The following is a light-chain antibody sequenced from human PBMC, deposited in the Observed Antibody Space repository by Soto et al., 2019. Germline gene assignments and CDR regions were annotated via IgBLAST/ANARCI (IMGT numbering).Light chain of an antibody. Sequence: EIVLTQSPATLSLSPGERATLSCRASQSVSSYLAWYQQKPGQAPRLLIYDASNRATGIPARFSGNGSGTDFTLTISSLEPEEFAVYYGQQRSNFGPGTKVEIK. V-gene: IGKV3-11*01. CDR1: QSVSSY. CDR3: QQRSN. J-gene: IGKJ3*01. CDR2: DAS.